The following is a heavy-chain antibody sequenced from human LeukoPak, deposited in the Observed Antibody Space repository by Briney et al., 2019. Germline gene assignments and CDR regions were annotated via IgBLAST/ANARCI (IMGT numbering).Heavy chain of an antibody. V-gene: IGHV1-69*01. D-gene: IGHD2-2*01. CDR3: ATHPDIVVVPAAPYYYYYGMDV. CDR2: IIPIFGTA. J-gene: IGHJ6*02. CDR1: GGTFSSYA. Sequence: SVKVSCKASGGTFSSYAISWVRQAPGQGLEWMGGIIPIFGTANYAQKFQGRVTITADESTSTAYMELSSLRSEDTAVYYCATHPDIVVVPAAPYYYYYGMDVWGQGTTVTVSS.